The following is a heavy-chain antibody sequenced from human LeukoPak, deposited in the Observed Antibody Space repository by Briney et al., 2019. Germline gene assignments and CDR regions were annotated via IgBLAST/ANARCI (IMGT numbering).Heavy chain of an antibody. CDR2: SYYSGST. CDR1: GGSISSSSYY. D-gene: IGHD3-9*01. Sequence: SETLSLTCTVSGGSISSSSYYWGWIRQPPGKGLEWIGSSYYSGSTYYNPSLKSRVTISVDTSKNQFSLKLSSVTAADTAVYYCARLTPPPDYDILTGPKGYFDYWGQGTLVTVSS. CDR3: ARLTPPPDYDILTGPKGYFDY. V-gene: IGHV4-39*01. J-gene: IGHJ4*02.